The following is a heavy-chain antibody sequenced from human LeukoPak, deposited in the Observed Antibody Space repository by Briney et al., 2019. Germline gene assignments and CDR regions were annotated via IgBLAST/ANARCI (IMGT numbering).Heavy chain of an antibody. CDR3: ARASDSSGYYLIDY. J-gene: IGHJ4*02. D-gene: IGHD3-22*01. CDR2: IYYSGST. V-gene: IGHV4-59*01. CDR1: GGSISSYY. Sequence: PSETLSLTCTVSGGSISSYYWSWIRQPPGKGLEWIGYIYYSGSTNYNPSLKSRVTISVDTSKNQFSLKLSSVTAADTAVYYCARASDSSGYYLIDYWGQGTLVTVPS.